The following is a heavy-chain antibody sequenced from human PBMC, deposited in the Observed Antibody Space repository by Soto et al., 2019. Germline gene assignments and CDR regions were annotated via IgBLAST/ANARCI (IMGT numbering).Heavy chain of an antibody. Sequence: GGSLRLSCAASGFTFGSYAMSCVRQAPGKGLEWVSASSGSGGSTYYADSVKGRFTISRDNSKNTLYLQMNSLRAEDTAVYYCAKGEYCSSTSCYARTNYYYYGMDVWGQGTTVTVSS. CDR3: AKGEYCSSTSCYARTNYYYYGMDV. CDR1: GFTFGSYA. V-gene: IGHV3-23*01. CDR2: SSGSGGST. D-gene: IGHD2-2*01. J-gene: IGHJ6*02.